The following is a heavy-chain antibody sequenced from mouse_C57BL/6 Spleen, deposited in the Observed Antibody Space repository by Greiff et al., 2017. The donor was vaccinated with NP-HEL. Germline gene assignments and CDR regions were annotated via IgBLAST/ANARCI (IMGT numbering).Heavy chain of an antibody. CDR2: ISSGGSYT. CDR3: ARHNGYYGAMDY. Sequence: EVKLEESGGDLVKPGGSLKLSCAASGFTFSSYGMSWVRQTPDKRLEWVATISSGGSYTYYPDSVKWRFTISRDNAKNTLYLQMSSLKSEDTAMYYCARHNGYYGAMDYWGQGTSVTVSS. V-gene: IGHV5-6*02. J-gene: IGHJ4*01. D-gene: IGHD2-3*01. CDR1: GFTFSSYG.